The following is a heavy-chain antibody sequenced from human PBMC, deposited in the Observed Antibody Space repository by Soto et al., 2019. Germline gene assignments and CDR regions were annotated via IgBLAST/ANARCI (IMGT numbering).Heavy chain of an antibody. Sequence: GGSLRLSCTTSGFTFGDYAISWFRQAPGKGLEWVGFIRNQLYGGTPEYAASVKGRFTISRDDSKNFVSLQMNNLDTEDTAVYYCTKWPSSHWYFDYWGQGTPVTVSS. J-gene: IGHJ4*02. V-gene: IGHV3-49*03. CDR1: GFTFGDYA. CDR2: IRNQLYGGTP. D-gene: IGHD2-2*01. CDR3: TKWPSSHWYFDY.